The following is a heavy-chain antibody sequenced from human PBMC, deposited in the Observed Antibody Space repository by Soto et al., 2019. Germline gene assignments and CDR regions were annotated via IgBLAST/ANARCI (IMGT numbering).Heavy chain of an antibody. Sequence: GGSLRLSCAASGFTFSNAWMSWVRQAPGKGLEWVGRIKSKTDGGTTDYAAPVKGRFTISRDDSKNTLYLQMNSLRAEDTAVYYCAKKSSSWLAGGNWFDPWGQGTLVTVSS. D-gene: IGHD6-13*01. CDR2: IKSKTDGGTT. CDR3: AKKSSSWLAGGNWFDP. J-gene: IGHJ5*02. CDR1: GFTFSNAW. V-gene: IGHV3-15*01.